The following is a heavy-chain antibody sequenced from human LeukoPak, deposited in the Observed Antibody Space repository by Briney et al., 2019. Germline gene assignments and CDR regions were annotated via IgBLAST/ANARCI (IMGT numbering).Heavy chain of an antibody. D-gene: IGHD3-10*01. CDR2: IYTSGST. J-gene: IGHJ5*02. V-gene: IGHV4-61*02. Sequence: SETLSLTCTVSGGSISSGSYYWSWIRQPAGKGLEWIGRIYTSGSTNYNPSLKSRVTISVDTSKNQFSLKLSSVTAADTAVYYCARGKITMVRDPFDPWGQGTLVTVSS. CDR3: ARGKITMVRDPFDP. CDR1: GGSISSGSYY.